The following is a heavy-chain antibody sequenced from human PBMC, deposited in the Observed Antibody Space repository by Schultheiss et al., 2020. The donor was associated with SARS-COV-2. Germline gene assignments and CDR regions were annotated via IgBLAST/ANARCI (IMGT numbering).Heavy chain of an antibody. D-gene: IGHD7-27*01. Sequence: GGSLRLSCAASGFTFRDYIMSWVRLAPGKGLEWVSAISGSGGSTYYADSVKGRFTISRGYAGNSLYLQMHSLRAEDTAVYYCARGLTEYFDYWGQGTLVTVSS. V-gene: IGHV3-23*01. CDR2: ISGSGGST. CDR3: ARGLTEYFDY. CDR1: GFTFRDYI. J-gene: IGHJ4*02.